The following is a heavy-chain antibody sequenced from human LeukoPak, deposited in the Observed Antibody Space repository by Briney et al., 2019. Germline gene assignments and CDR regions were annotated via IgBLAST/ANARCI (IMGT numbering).Heavy chain of an antibody. CDR1: GGSFSGYY. CDR3: ARHFRKPYRSGGSCYSFWFDP. V-gene: IGHV4-34*01. D-gene: IGHD2-15*01. Sequence: SETLSLTCAVYGGSFSGYYWSWIRQPPGKGLEWIGEINHSGSTNYNPSLKSRVTISVDTSKSPFSLKLSSVTAADTAVYYCARHFRKPYRSGGSCYSFWFDPWGQGTLVTVSS. J-gene: IGHJ5*02. CDR2: INHSGST.